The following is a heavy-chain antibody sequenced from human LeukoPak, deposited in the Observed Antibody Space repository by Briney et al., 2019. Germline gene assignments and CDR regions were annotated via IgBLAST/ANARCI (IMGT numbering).Heavy chain of an antibody. J-gene: IGHJ4*02. Sequence: GGSLRLSCAASGFTFSTYDMSWVRRAPGKGLEWVSYISSGGGTIYYADSVKGRFTISRDNAKNSLFLQMSSLRAEDTAIYYCTREGGSFFFDYWGQGALVTVS. CDR2: ISSGGGTI. D-gene: IGHD1-26*01. CDR3: TREGGSFFFDY. CDR1: GFTFSTYD. V-gene: IGHV3-48*03.